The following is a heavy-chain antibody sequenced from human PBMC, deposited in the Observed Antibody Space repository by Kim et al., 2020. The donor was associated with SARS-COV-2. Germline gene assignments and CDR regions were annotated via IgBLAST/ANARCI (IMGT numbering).Heavy chain of an antibody. CDR3: ARIILTGYSTLDAFDI. Sequence: GGSLRLSCAASGFTVSSNYMSWVRQAPGKGLEWVSVIYSGGSTYYADSVKGRFTISRDNSKNTLYLQMNSLRAEDTAVYYCARIILTGYSTLDAFDIWGQGTMVKVS. V-gene: IGHV3-53*01. D-gene: IGHD3-9*01. J-gene: IGHJ3*02. CDR2: IYSGGST. CDR1: GFTVSSNY.